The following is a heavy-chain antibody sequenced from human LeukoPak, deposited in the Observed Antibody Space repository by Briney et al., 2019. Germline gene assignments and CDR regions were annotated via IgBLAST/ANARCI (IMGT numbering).Heavy chain of an antibody. CDR2: IYYSGST. CDR1: GGSISSNNYY. J-gene: IGHJ4*02. D-gene: IGHD2-15*01. Sequence: PSETLSLTCTVSGGSISSNNYYWGWIRQPPGKGLEWIGGIYYSGSTYYNPSLKSRVTISVDTSKNQFSLKLSSVTAADTAVYYCARQKGVVAATFDYWGQGTLVTVSS. V-gene: IGHV4-39*01. CDR3: ARQKGVVAATFDY.